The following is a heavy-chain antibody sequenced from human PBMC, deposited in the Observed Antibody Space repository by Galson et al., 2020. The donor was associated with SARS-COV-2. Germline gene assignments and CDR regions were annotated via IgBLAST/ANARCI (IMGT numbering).Heavy chain of an antibody. V-gene: IGHV3-11*01. CDR3: AREGGGRLSDV. D-gene: IGHD2-15*01. CDR2: ISGSGNTI. Sequence: GESLKISCAASGFTFSDYYMSWIRQAPGKGLEWVSYISGSGNTIYYADSVKGRFTISRDNAKNSLYLQMNSLRAEDTAVYYCAREGGGRLSDVWGQGTTVTVSS. CDR1: GFTFSDYY. J-gene: IGHJ6*02.